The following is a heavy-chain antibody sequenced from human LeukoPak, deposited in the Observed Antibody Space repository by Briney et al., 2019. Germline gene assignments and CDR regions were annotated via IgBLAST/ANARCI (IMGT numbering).Heavy chain of an antibody. Sequence: GGSLRLSCAASGFTFSSYAMSWVRKAPGKGLEWVSAFSGSGGSTYYADSVKGRFTISRDNSKNTLYLQMNSLRAEDTAVYYCAKDRASGSSPGVFDYWGQGTLVTVSS. CDR1: GFTFSSYA. D-gene: IGHD1-26*01. V-gene: IGHV3-23*01. CDR2: FSGSGGST. J-gene: IGHJ4*02. CDR3: AKDRASGSSPGVFDY.